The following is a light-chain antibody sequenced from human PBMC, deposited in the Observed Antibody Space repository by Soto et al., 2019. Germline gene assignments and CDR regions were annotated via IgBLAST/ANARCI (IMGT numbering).Light chain of an antibody. V-gene: IGKV3D-15*01. CDR2: GAS. CDR1: QGVISN. CDR3: QQYNNWPLT. Sequence: IVLTQSPATLSVSPGERATLSCRASQGVISNLAWHQQRPGQAPRLLIYGASTRATGVPARFSGGGSGTEFTLTITSLQSEDFAVYWCQQYNNWPLTFGPGTRLEIK. J-gene: IGKJ5*01.